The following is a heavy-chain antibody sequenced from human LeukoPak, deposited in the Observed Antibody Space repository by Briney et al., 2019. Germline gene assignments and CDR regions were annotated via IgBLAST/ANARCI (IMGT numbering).Heavy chain of an antibody. CDR1: GGSISSYY. V-gene: IGHV4-4*07. Sequence: SETLSLTCTVSGGSISSYYWSWIRQPTGKGLEWIGRVYTSGSTNYSPSLKSRVSMSVDTSKNQFSLKLTSVTAADTAVYFCARSPSSSTEGYFDYWGQGTLVTVPS. J-gene: IGHJ4*02. CDR2: VYTSGST. CDR3: ARSPSSSTEGYFDY. D-gene: IGHD2/OR15-2a*01.